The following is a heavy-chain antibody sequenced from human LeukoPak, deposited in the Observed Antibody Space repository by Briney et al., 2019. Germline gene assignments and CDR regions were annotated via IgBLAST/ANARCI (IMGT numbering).Heavy chain of an antibody. CDR3: ARIAVPFRLDP. V-gene: IGHV4-59*01. J-gene: IGHJ5*02. D-gene: IGHD2/OR15-2a*01. CDR2: IYYSGST. CDR1: GRSTSRYY. Sequence: SETLSLTCTVSGRSTSRYYWSWIRQPPGKGLEWIGYIYYSGSTNYNPSLKSRVTISLETSKNRFSLILSSVTAADTAVYYCARIAVPFRLDPWGQGTLVTVSS.